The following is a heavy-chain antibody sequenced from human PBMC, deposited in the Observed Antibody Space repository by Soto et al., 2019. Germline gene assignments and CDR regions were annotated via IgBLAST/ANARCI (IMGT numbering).Heavy chain of an antibody. CDR2: INSDGSST. D-gene: IGHD5-18*01. Sequence: EVQLVESGGGLVQPGGSLRLSCAASGFTFSSYWMHWVRQAPGKGLVWVSRINSDGSSTSYADSVKGRFTISRDNAKNTLYLQMNSLRAEDTAVYYCARGSTAMVPLGWFDPWGQGTLVTVSS. V-gene: IGHV3-74*01. J-gene: IGHJ5*02. CDR3: ARGSTAMVPLGWFDP. CDR1: GFTFSSYW.